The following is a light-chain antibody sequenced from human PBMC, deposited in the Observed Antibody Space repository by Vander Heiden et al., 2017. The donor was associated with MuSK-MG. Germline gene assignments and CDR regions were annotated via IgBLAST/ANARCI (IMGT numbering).Light chain of an antibody. CDR3: QQYDNLLIT. CDR1: QDISNY. V-gene: IGKV1-33*01. CDR2: DAS. J-gene: IGKJ5*01. Sequence: DIQMTKSPSSLSASVGDRVTITCQASQDISNYLNWYQQKPGKAPKLLIYDASNLETGVPSRFSGSGSGTDFTFTISSLQPEDIATYYCQQYDNLLITFGQGTRLEIK.